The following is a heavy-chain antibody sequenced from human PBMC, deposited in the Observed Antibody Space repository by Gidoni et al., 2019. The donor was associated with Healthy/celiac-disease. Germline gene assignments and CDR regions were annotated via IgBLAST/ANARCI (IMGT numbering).Heavy chain of an antibody. CDR1: GGSISSSSYY. V-gene: IGHV4-39*07. CDR3: ARFPSSSGWLYYFDY. D-gene: IGHD6-19*01. Sequence: QLQLQESGPGLVKPSETLSLPSPVSGGSISSSSYYWGWIRQPPGKGLEWIGSIYYSGSTYYNPSLKSRVTISVDTSKNQFSLKLSSVTAADTAVYYCARFPSSSGWLYYFDYWGQGTLVTVSS. CDR2: IYYSGST. J-gene: IGHJ4*02.